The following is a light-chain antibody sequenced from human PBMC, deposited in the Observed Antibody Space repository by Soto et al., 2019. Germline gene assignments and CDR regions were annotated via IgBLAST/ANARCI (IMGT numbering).Light chain of an antibody. CDR1: PIVXTN. V-gene: IGKV3D-15*01. CDR3: QQFDDSGT. J-gene: IGKJ5*01. Sequence: AITQYSGTLSVSSGEGANLSCKTSPIVXTNLDWYHQKPAQAPRLLNYDASNRATGTPDRFSGSGYETDITITISRLEAENAEVYYCQQFDDSGTVGQGTRLEIK. CDR2: DAS.